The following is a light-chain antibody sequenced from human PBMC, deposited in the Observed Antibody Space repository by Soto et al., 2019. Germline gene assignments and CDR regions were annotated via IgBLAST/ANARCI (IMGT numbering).Light chain of an antibody. J-gene: IGKJ1*01. V-gene: IGKV1-5*01. CDR2: DAS. Sequence: SHMAHSPTTLSASVGDRVTITFRPSQSISSWLAWYQQKTGKAPKRLIYDASSLESGGPSRFSGSGAGTEFTLTISSLLPDDFATYYCQQFNSYSPGAFGQGTKVDIK. CDR1: QSISSW. CDR3: QQFNSYSPGA.